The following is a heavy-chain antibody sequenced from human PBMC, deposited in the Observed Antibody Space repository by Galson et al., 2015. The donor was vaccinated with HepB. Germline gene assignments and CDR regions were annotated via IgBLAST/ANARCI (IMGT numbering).Heavy chain of an antibody. Sequence: SVKVSCKASGYTFTSYDINWVRQATGQGLEWMGWMNPNSGNTGYAQKFQGRVTMTRNTSISTAYMELSSLRSEDTAVYYCARPYYDFWSGYSPSYYYYMDVWGKGTTVTVSS. CDR1: GYTFTSYD. CDR3: ARPYYDFWSGYSPSYYYYMDV. J-gene: IGHJ6*03. CDR2: MNPNSGNT. D-gene: IGHD3-3*01. V-gene: IGHV1-8*01.